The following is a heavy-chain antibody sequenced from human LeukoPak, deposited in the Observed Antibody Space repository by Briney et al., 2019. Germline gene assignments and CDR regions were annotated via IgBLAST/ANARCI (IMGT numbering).Heavy chain of an antibody. Sequence: SVKVSCKASGGTFSSYAISWVRQAPGQGLEWMGGIIPIFGTANYAQKFQGRVTITADESTSTAYMELSSLRSEDTAVYYCARDRAADYGSGTYPDYWGQGTLDTVSS. CDR1: GGTFSSYA. CDR2: IIPIFGTA. V-gene: IGHV1-69*13. CDR3: ARDRAADYGSGTYPDY. J-gene: IGHJ4*02. D-gene: IGHD3-10*01.